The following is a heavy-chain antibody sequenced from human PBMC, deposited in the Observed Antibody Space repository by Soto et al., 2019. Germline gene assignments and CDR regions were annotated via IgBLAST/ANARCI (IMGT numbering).Heavy chain of an antibody. Sequence: SETLSLTCAVYGGSFSGYYWSWIRQPPGKGLEWIGEINHSGSTNYNPSLKSRVTISVDTSKNQFSLKLGSETAADTAVYYCARGPTRGYCSGGSCYPGRFYYMDVWGKGTTVTVSS. J-gene: IGHJ6*03. CDR1: GGSFSGYY. V-gene: IGHV4-34*01. D-gene: IGHD2-15*01. CDR3: ARGPTRGYCSGGSCYPGRFYYMDV. CDR2: INHSGST.